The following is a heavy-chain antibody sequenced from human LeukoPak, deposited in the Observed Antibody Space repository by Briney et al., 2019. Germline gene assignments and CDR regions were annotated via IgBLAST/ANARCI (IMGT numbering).Heavy chain of an antibody. V-gene: IGHV4-30-2*01. CDR1: GGSISSGGYS. D-gene: IGHD1-1*01. Sequence: SSETLSLTCAVSGGSISSGGYSWSWIRQPPGKGLEWIGYIYHSGSTYYNPSLKSRVTISVDTSKNQFSLKLSSVTAADTAVYYCARAVQASLQPRFDPWGQGTLATVSS. CDR3: ARAVQASLQPRFDP. J-gene: IGHJ5*02. CDR2: IYHSGST.